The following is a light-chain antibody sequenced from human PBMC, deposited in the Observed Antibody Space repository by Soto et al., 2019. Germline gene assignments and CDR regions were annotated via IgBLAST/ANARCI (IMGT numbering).Light chain of an antibody. J-gene: IGKJ1*01. CDR2: HAS. Sequence: IVMTQTPLSLPVTPGEPASISCRSSQSLLDSADGNTYLAWYQQKPGTAPKLLIYHASTLESGVPSRFSGSGSGTEFTLTISSLQPDDFATYYCQQYNSYSFGQGTKVDIK. V-gene: IGKV2-40*01. CDR1: QSLLDSADGNTY. CDR3: QQYNSYS.